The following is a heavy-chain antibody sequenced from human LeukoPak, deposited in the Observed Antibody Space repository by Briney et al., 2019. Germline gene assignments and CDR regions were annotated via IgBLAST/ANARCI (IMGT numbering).Heavy chain of an antibody. CDR2: IYYSGST. CDR3: ARAFYPGYYSYMAV. Sequence: KPSETLSLTSTVSGGSISSYYWSWIRQPPGKGLERIGYIYYSGSTNYNPSLKSRVTISVDTSKNQFSLKLSSVTAADTAVYYCARAFYPGYYSYMAVWGKGTTVTVSS. D-gene: IGHD3-3*02. V-gene: IGHV4-59*01. J-gene: IGHJ6*03. CDR1: GGSISSYY.